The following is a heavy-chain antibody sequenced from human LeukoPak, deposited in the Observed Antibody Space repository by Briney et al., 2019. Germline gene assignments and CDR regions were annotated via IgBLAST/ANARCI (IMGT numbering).Heavy chain of an antibody. Sequence: PSETLSLTCAVYGGSFSGYYWSWIRQPPGKGLEWIGEINHSGSTNYNPSLKSRVTISVDTSKKQFSLKLSSVTAADTAVYYCVTYYFDSSGPKKDYWGQGTLVTVSS. V-gene: IGHV4-34*01. J-gene: IGHJ4*02. D-gene: IGHD3-22*01. CDR2: INHSGST. CDR1: GGSFSGYY. CDR3: VTYYFDSSGPKKDY.